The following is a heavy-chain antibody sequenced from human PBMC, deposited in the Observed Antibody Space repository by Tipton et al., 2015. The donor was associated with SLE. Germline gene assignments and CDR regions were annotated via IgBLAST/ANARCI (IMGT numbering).Heavy chain of an antibody. J-gene: IGHJ4*02. Sequence: TLSLTCTVSGGSVNGHYWNWIRQAPGKGLEWIGYIYYKGSTDYKSSLKSRLTISIDTSKNQFSLKLTSLTAADTAVYYCARGPKGLDHWSQGTLVTVSS. V-gene: IGHV4-59*02. CDR3: ARGPKGLDH. CDR1: GGSVNGHY. CDR2: IYYKGST. D-gene: IGHD2-15*01.